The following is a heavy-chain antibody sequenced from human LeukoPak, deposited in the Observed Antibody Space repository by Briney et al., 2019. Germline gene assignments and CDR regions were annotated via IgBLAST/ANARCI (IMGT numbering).Heavy chain of an antibody. CDR1: GGSFSGYY. CDR2: INHSGST. CDR3: TLCSEAAFDI. Sequence: PSETLSLTCAVYGGSFSGYYWSWIRQPPGKGLEWIGEINHSGSTNYNPSLTRRVTISVDTSKNQFSLKLSSVTAEDTAVYYCTLCSEAAFDIWGQGTLVTVSS. D-gene: IGHD2-15*01. V-gene: IGHV4-34*01. J-gene: IGHJ3*02.